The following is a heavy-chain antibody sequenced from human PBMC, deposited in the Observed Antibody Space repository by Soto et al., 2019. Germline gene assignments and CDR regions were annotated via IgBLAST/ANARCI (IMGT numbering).Heavy chain of an antibody. D-gene: IGHD4-17*01. J-gene: IGHJ4*02. CDR1: GDSISSSFW. Sequence: SETLSLTCAVSGDSISSSFWWSWVRQPPGKGLEWIGEIYHTESTVYNPSLKSRVTISVDKPKNQFSLNLDSVTAADTAVYYCARYDFGTFDYWGRGILVTVSS. CDR3: ARYDFGTFDY. CDR2: IYHTEST. V-gene: IGHV4-4*02.